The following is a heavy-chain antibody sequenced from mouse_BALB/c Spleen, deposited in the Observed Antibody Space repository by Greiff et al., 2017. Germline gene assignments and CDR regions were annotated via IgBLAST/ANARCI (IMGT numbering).Heavy chain of an antibody. D-gene: IGHD2-4*01. Sequence: EVKLEESGPGLVKPSQSLSLTCTVTGYSITSDYAWNWIRQFPGNKLEWMGYISYSGSTSYNPSLKSRISITRDTSKNQFFLQLNSVTTEDTATYYCARLYDYDPWFAYWGQGTLVTVSA. V-gene: IGHV3-2*02. J-gene: IGHJ3*01. CDR2: ISYSGST. CDR3: ARLYDYDPWFAY. CDR1: GYSITSDYA.